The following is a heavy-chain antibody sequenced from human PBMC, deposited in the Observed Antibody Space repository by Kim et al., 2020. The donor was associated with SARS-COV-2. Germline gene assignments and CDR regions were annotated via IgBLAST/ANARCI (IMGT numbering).Heavy chain of an antibody. CDR2: IYYSGST. J-gene: IGHJ3*02. CDR1: GGSISSYY. V-gene: IGHV4-59*01. Sequence: SETLSLTCTVSGGSISSYYWSWIRQPPGKGLEWIGYIYYSGSTNYNPSLKSRVTISVDTSKNQFSLKLSSVTAADTAVYYCARADSSGYYMSDAFDIWGQGTMVTVSS. CDR3: ARADSSGYYMSDAFDI. D-gene: IGHD3-22*01.